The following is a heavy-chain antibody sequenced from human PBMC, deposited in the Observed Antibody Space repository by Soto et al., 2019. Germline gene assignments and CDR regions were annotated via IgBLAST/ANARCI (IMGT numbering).Heavy chain of an antibody. Sequence: TLSLTFTFSGGSVSSGDYYWSWIRQPPGKGLEWIGYIYYSGSTYYNPSLKSRVTISVDTSKNQFSLKLSSVTAADTAVYYCARLRPSRKYYDSSGYLVDPWGQGTLVTVSS. V-gene: IGHV4-30-4*01. D-gene: IGHD3-22*01. CDR2: IYYSGST. CDR1: GGSVSSGDYY. CDR3: ARLRPSRKYYDSSGYLVDP. J-gene: IGHJ5*02.